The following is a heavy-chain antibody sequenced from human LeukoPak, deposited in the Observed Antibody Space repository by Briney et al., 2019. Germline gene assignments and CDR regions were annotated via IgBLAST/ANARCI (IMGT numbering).Heavy chain of an antibody. J-gene: IGHJ4*02. D-gene: IGHD1-26*01. Sequence: PGGSLRLSWAASGFTFSSYWMTWVRQGPGKGLEWVANIKPDGSLIYYVDSVKGRFTISRDNAKNSLYLQMNSLRAEDTAVYYCAKWELYSGFYYIDYWGQGTLATVSS. V-gene: IGHV3-7*01. CDR2: IKPDGSLI. CDR3: AKWELYSGFYYIDY. CDR1: GFTFSSYW.